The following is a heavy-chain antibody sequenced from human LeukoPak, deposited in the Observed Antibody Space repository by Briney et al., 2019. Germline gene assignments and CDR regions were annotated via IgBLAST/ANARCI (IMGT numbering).Heavy chain of an antibody. CDR1: GFTFSDYY. D-gene: IGHD3-22*01. Sequence: GGSLRLSCAASGFTFSDYYMSWIRQAPGKGLEWVSYISSSSSYTNYADSVKGRFTISRDNAKNSLYLQMNSLRAEDTAVYYCARFHSSGYPYFDYWGQGTQVTVSS. V-gene: IGHV3-11*06. CDR2: ISSSSSYT. CDR3: ARFHSSGYPYFDY. J-gene: IGHJ4*02.